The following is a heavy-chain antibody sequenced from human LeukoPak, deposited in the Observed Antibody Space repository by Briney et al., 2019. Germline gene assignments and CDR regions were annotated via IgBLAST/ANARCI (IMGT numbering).Heavy chain of an antibody. CDR3: ASSCSSTSCYGRDV. CDR2: INWNGGST. CDR1: GFTFDDYG. J-gene: IGHJ6*04. Sequence: PGGSLRLSCAASGFTFDDYGMSWVRQAPGKGLDWFSGINWNGGSTGYADSVKGRFTISRDNAKNSLYLQMNSLRAEDTALYHCASSCSSTSCYGRDVWGKGTTVTVSS. D-gene: IGHD2-2*01. V-gene: IGHV3-20*01.